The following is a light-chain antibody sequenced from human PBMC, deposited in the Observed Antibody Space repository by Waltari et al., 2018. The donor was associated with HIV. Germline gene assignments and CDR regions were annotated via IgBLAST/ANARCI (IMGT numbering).Light chain of an antibody. J-gene: IGKJ2*01. CDR3: MQSLQGYS. CDR2: LTS. V-gene: IGKV2-28*01. CDR1: QTLLYTDGYKY. Sequence: DIVMNQSPLSLPVTPGESASISCRSTQTLLYTDGYKYLEWYQQKPGQSPRLLIYLTSTRASGVPDRFSGSGSGTEFTLHISRVEAEDVGTYYGMQSLQGYSFGQGTKLEIK.